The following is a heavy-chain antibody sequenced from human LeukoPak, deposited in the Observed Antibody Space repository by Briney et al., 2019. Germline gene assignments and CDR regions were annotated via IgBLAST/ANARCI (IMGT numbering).Heavy chain of an antibody. D-gene: IGHD2-2*01. CDR2: IYYSGST. J-gene: IGHJ5*02. Sequence: PSETLSLTCTVSGGSISSSSYYWGWIRQPPGKGLEWIGSIYYSGSTYYNPSLKSRVTISVDTSENQFSLKLSSVTAADTAVYYCARHHAGLYCSSTSCLNWFDPWGQGTLVTVSS. CDR1: GGSISSSSYY. CDR3: ARHHAGLYCSSTSCLNWFDP. V-gene: IGHV4-39*01.